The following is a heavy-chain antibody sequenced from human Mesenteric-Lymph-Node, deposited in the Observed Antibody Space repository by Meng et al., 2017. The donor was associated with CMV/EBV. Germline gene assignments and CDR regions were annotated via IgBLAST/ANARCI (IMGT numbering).Heavy chain of an antibody. CDR1: GYNCTRYY. Sequence: GGSLRLSCKDSGYNCTRYYIAWVRQMSGVRLEWMGMFDPGDSDSRYSPSFQGQVTISADKSISTAYLQWSSLKASDTAMYYCARNQPEAFDIWGQGTMVTVSS. V-gene: IGHV5-51*01. CDR2: FDPGDSDS. J-gene: IGHJ3*02. D-gene: IGHD2-2*01. CDR3: ARNQPEAFDI.